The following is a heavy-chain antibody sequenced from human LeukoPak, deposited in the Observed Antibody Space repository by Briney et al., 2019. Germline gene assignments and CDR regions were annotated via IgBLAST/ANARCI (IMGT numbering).Heavy chain of an antibody. Sequence: NPSETLSLTCTVSGGSISSHYWSWLRQPPGKGLEWVGYIYYSGSTNYNPSLKSRVTISVDTSKNQSSLKRSSMTAADTAVYYCASDLDYYDSSGYYYSVGWFDPWGQGTLVTVSS. CDR3: ASDLDYYDSSGYYYSVGWFDP. V-gene: IGHV4-59*11. J-gene: IGHJ5*02. CDR2: IYYSGST. CDR1: GGSISSHY. D-gene: IGHD3-22*01.